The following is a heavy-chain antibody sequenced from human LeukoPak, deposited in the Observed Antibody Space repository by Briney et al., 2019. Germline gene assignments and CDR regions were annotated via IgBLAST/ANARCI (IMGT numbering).Heavy chain of an antibody. D-gene: IGHD3-22*01. V-gene: IGHV3-23*01. CDR2: ISGRGRTT. Sequence: PGGSLRLSCAVSGLTLCSYVMSCVRQAPEEGLEGVSVISGRGRTTFYAESVKGRFPISRDNSKTTLYLQMSGLRPEDTAVYYCAKVPPGYDASGPIDCWGQGTLVTVSS. CDR3: AKVPPGYDASGPIDC. CDR1: GLTLCSYV. J-gene: IGHJ4*02.